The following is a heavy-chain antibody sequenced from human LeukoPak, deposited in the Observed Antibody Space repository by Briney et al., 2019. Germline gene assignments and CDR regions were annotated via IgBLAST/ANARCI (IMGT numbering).Heavy chain of an antibody. CDR2: IIPIFGKA. J-gene: IGHJ4*02. Sequence: SVKVSCKTSGGTFSNNDISWVRQAPGQGLEWIGRIIPIFGKAESAQNFQGRVTLTADKSTNTVYMEMRSLRSDDTAVYFCARERYYDSSGHSPSKYFDSWGQGSLVTVSS. CDR1: GGTFSNND. CDR3: ARERYYDSSGHSPSKYFDS. V-gene: IGHV1-69*04. D-gene: IGHD3-22*01.